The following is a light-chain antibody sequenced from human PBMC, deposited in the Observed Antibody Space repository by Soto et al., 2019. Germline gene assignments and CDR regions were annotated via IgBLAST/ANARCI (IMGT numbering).Light chain of an antibody. Sequence: EIVMTQSPATLSVSPGERATLSCRASQSVSSNLAWYQQKPGQAPRLLIYGAFTRATDIPARFSGSGSGTEFTLTICSLQSEDFAVYYCQQHNNWPPWTFGQGTKVESK. CDR2: GAF. J-gene: IGKJ1*01. V-gene: IGKV3-15*01. CDR1: QSVSSN. CDR3: QQHNNWPPWT.